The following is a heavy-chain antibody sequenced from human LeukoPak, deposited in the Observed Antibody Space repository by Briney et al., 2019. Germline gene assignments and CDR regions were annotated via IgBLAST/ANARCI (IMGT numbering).Heavy chain of an antibody. CDR1: GGSISSYY. Sequence: SETLSLTCTVSGGSISSYYWGWIRQPPGKGLEWIGSIYYSGSTYYNPSLKSRVTISVDTSKNQFSLKLSSVTAADTAVYYCARSRNDRYYYDSSGYNDYWGQGTLVTISS. CDR3: ARSRNDRYYYDSSGYNDY. D-gene: IGHD3-22*01. CDR2: IYYSGST. J-gene: IGHJ4*02. V-gene: IGHV4-39*01.